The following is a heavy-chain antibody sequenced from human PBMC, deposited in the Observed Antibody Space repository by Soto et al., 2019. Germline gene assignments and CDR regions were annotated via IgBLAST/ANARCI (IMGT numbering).Heavy chain of an antibody. D-gene: IGHD3-22*01. CDR3: ARRDRSGYSYWLDT. V-gene: IGHV4-31*03. Sequence: TLSLTCTVSGGSISDGYYWSWIRQHPGKGLEWIGSISYSGSTSYNPSLKSRLTISVDRSKSQFSLNLSSVTAADTAVYYCARRDRSGYSYWLDTWGQGTLVTVSS. CDR2: ISYSGST. J-gene: IGHJ5*02. CDR1: GGSISDGYY.